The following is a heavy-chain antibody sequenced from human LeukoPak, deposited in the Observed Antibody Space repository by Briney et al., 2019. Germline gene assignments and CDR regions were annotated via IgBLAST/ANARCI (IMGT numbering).Heavy chain of an antibody. J-gene: IGHJ4*02. CDR1: SYSISSGYY. D-gene: IGHD1-14*01. Sequence: SETLSLTCSVSSYSISSGYYWGWIRQPPGKGLEWIGSIYHSGSTYYNPSLKSRVTISVDTSKNQFSLKLSSVTAADTAVYYCARDRTPHFDYWGQGTLVTVSS. CDR3: ARDRTPHFDY. V-gene: IGHV4-38-2*02. CDR2: IYHSGST.